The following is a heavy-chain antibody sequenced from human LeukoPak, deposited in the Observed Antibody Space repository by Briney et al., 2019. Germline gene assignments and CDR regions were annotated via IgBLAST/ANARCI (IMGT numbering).Heavy chain of an antibody. CDR1: GGPISSISSNN. D-gene: IGHD2-8*01. CDR3: ARAGSSGPYCTIGSCYGMDV. Sequence: SETLSLTCAVSGGPISSISSNNWAWIRQPPGKGLELIAAIHYSGSTYYNPSFMSRVTISVDTSKNQFSLKLRSLTATDTAVYYCARAGSSGPYCTIGSCYGMDVWGQGTTVTVSS. J-gene: IGHJ6*02. CDR2: IHYSGST. V-gene: IGHV4-39*01.